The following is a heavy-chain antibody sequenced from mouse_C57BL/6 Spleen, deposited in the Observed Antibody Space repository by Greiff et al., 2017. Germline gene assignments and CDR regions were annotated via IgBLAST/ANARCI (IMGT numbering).Heavy chain of an antibody. CDR3: ARHYDGSTYYAMDY. J-gene: IGHJ4*01. CDR1: GFSLTSYG. V-gene: IGHV2-6-1*01. Sequence: VQLKESGPGLVAPSQSLSITCTVSGFSLTSYGVHWVRQPPGKGLEWLVVIWSDGSTTYNSALKSRLSISKDNSKSQVFLKMNSLQTDDTAMYYCARHYDGSTYYAMDYWGQGTSVTVSS. D-gene: IGHD1-1*01. CDR2: IWSDGST.